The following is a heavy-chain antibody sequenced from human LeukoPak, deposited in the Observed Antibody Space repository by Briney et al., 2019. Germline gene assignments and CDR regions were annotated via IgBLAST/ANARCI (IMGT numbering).Heavy chain of an antibody. CDR3: AGGSLVWQFDY. CDR1: GFTVSSNY. CDR2: IYSDGSA. V-gene: IGHV3-53*01. D-gene: IGHD2-8*01. Sequence: GGSLRLSCAASGFTVSSNYMSWVRQAPGKGLEWGSVIYSDGSAYYPDSVKGRFTISRDNSKNTLYLQMNSLRADDTAVYFCAGGSLVWQFDYWGQGTLVAVSS. J-gene: IGHJ4*02.